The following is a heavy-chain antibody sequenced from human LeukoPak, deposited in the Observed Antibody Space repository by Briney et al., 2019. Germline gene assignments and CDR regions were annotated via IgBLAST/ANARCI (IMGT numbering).Heavy chain of an antibody. V-gene: IGHV3-7*01. J-gene: IGHJ5*02. D-gene: IGHD2-21*02. Sequence: PGGSLRLSCAASGFTFRSNEMNWVRQAPGKGLXXXXXXXQDGSEKYYVDSVKGRFTISRDNAKNSLYLQMNSLRAEDTAVYYCARDGCGGDCGLSPDWFDPWGQGTLVTVSS. CDR2: XXQDGSEK. CDR3: ARDGCGGDCGLSPDWFDP. CDR1: GFTFRSNE.